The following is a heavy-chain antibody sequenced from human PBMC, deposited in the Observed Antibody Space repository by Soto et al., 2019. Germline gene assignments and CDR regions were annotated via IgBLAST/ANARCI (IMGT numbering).Heavy chain of an antibody. CDR1: GGSISSYY. J-gene: IGHJ5*02. V-gene: IGHV4-59*01. D-gene: IGHD5-12*01. CDR2: IYYSGST. CDR3: ARDLGGYDYFVPFDP. Sequence: SETLSLTCTVPGGSISSYYWSWIRQPPGKGLEWIGYIYYSGSTNYNPSLKSRVTISVDTSKNQFSLKLSSVTAADTAVYYCARDLGGYDYFVPFDPWGQGTLVTVSS.